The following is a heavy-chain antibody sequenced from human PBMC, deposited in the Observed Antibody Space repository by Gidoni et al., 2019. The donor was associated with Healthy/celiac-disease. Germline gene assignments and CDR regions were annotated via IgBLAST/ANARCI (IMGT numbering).Heavy chain of an antibody. Sequence: QVQLVQSGAEVKKPGASVKVSCNASGYTFTSYDINWVRQATGQGLAWMGWMNPNSGNTGDAKKFQGRVTMTRNTSISTAYMELSSLRSEDTAVYYCARMGYYDFWSGYSETNWFDPWGQGTLVTVSS. D-gene: IGHD3-3*01. CDR1: GYTFTSYD. CDR3: ARMGYYDFWSGYSETNWFDP. J-gene: IGHJ5*02. V-gene: IGHV1-8*01. CDR2: MNPNSGNT.